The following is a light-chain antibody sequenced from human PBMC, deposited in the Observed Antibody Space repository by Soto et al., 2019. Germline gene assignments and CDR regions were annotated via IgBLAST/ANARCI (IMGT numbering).Light chain of an antibody. Sequence: ESVLTQSPATLSLSPGERATLSCRASQSVSTSLAWYQQKPGQAPRLLIHDASNRATGIPDRFTGSGSGTDFTLTISSLEPEDFVVYYCQQRASWPYTFGQGTKLEIK. CDR2: DAS. V-gene: IGKV3-11*01. CDR3: QQRASWPYT. CDR1: QSVSTS. J-gene: IGKJ2*01.